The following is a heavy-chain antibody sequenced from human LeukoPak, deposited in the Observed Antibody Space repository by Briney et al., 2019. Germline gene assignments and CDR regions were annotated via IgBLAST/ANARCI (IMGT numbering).Heavy chain of an antibody. CDR1: GFIVSSNY. J-gene: IGHJ4*02. CDR3: ARGRKWLRSFDY. CDR2: INHSGST. Sequence: PGGSLRLSCAASGFIVSSNYMSWVRQAPGKGLEWIGEINHSGSTNYNPSLKSRVTISVDTSKNQFSLKLSSVTAADTAVYYCARGRKWLRSFDYWGQGTLVTVSS. V-gene: IGHV4-34*01. D-gene: IGHD5-12*01.